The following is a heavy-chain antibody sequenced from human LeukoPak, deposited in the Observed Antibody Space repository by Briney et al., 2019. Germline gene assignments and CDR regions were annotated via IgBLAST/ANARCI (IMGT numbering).Heavy chain of an antibody. CDR3: AREWKKTGAFDH. D-gene: IGHD1-1*01. J-gene: IGHJ4*02. CDR1: VFTFSSYW. V-gene: IGHV3-74*01. Sequence: PGGSLRLSCAASVFTFSSYWMHWVRQAPGKGLVWVSRINTDGSSTTYADSVKARFTICRDNTENTLYLQMSSLRAEDTAVYYCAREWKKTGAFDHWGQGTLVTVSS. CDR2: INTDGSST.